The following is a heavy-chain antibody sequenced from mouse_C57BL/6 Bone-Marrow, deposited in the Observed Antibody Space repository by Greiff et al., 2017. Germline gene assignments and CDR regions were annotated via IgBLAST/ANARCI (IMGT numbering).Heavy chain of an antibody. CDR2: LTPNSGST. Sequence: QVQLQQPGAELVKPGASVKLSCKASGYTFTSYWMHWVKQRPGQGLEWIGMLTPNSGSTNYNEQFKSTAKLTVDTPYSTAYMHLSSLTSEDYSVYYCARSGRNYIDYWGQGTTLTVSS. CDR1: GYTFTSYW. V-gene: IGHV1-64*01. CDR3: ARSGRNYIDY. D-gene: IGHD3-2*02. J-gene: IGHJ2*01.